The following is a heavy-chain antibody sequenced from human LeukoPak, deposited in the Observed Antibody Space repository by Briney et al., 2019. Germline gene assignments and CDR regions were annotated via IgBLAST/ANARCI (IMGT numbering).Heavy chain of an antibody. Sequence: SETLSLTCAVYGGSFSGYYWSWIRQPPGKGLEWIGGINHSGSTNYNPSLKSRVTISVDTSKNQFSLKLSSVTAADTAVYYCARGGRITIFGVVTSPWRWGQGTLVTVSS. D-gene: IGHD3-3*01. V-gene: IGHV4-34*01. J-gene: IGHJ4*02. CDR3: ARGGRITIFGVVTSPWR. CDR1: GGSFSGYY. CDR2: INHSGST.